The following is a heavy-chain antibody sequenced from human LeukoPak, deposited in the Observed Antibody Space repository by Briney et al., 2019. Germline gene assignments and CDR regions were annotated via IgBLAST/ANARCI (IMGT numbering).Heavy chain of an antibody. V-gene: IGHV3-30-3*01. Sequence: GGSLRLSCAASGFTFSSYAMHWVRQAPGKGLEWVAVISYDGSNKYYADSVKGRFTISRDNSKNTLYLQMNSLRAEDTAVYYCARDIASGSYDAFDIWGQGTMVTVSS. CDR1: GFTFSSYA. CDR3: ARDIASGSYDAFDI. J-gene: IGHJ3*02. D-gene: IGHD1-26*01. CDR2: ISYDGSNK.